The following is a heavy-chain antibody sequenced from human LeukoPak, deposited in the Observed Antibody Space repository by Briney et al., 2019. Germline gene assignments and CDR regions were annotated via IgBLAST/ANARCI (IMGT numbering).Heavy chain of an antibody. V-gene: IGHV3-20*04. CDR1: GFTFDDYG. J-gene: IGHJ6*03. Sequence: PGGSLRLSCAASGFTFDDYGMSWVRQAPGKGLEWVSGINWNGGSTGYADSVKGRFTISRDNAKNSLYLQMNSLRAEDTALYYCARIMYSSSYSYYYMDVWGKGTTVTVSS. CDR3: ARIMYSSSYSYYYMDV. D-gene: IGHD6-6*01. CDR2: INWNGGST.